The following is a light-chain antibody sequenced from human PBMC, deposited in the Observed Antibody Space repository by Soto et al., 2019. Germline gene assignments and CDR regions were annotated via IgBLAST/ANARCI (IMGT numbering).Light chain of an antibody. Sequence: ERVMTQSPATLSVSPGERATLSCRASQSVSSHLAWYQQKPGQTPRLLIYDTSTRATDIPDRFSGSGSGTDFTLTISRLEPEDFAVYYCQQCGGSPLFSFGPGTRVDI. CDR3: QQCGGSPLFS. J-gene: IGKJ3*01. CDR2: DTS. CDR1: QSVSSH. V-gene: IGKV3-20*01.